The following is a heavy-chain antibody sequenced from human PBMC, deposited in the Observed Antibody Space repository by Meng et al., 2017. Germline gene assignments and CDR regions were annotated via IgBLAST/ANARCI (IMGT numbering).Heavy chain of an antibody. CDR2: INPSGGST. CDR3: ARDPSMVRGVIVYYFDY. Sequence: ASVKVSCKASGYTFTSYYMHWVRQAPGQGLEWMGIINPSGGSTSYAQKFQGRVTMTRDTPTSTVYMELSSLRSEDTAVYYCARDPSMVRGVIVYYFDYWGQGTLVTVSS. V-gene: IGHV1-46*01. CDR1: GYTFTSYY. D-gene: IGHD3-10*01. J-gene: IGHJ4*02.